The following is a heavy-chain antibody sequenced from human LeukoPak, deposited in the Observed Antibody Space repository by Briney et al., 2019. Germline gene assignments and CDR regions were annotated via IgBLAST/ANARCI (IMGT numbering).Heavy chain of an antibody. J-gene: IGHJ4*02. CDR1: GFTFSSYG. D-gene: IGHD3-16*01. V-gene: IGHV3-23*01. Sequence: GGSLRLSCAASGFTFSSYGMSWVRQAPGKGLEWVSAISGSGGSTYYADSVKGRFTISRDNSKNSLYLQMNSLRAEDTALYYCAKARYYADAFDYWGQGTLVTVSS. CDR3: AKARYYADAFDY. CDR2: ISGSGGST.